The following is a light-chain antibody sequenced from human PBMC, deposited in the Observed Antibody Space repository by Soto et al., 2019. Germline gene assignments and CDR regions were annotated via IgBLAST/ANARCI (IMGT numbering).Light chain of an antibody. CDR2: LGS. V-gene: IGKV2-28*01. CDR3: MQALQTPLT. CDR1: QSLLHSNGYDH. J-gene: IGKJ1*01. Sequence: DFGLTHYPLALPVTPGERASISCRSRQSLLHSNGYDHLDWYLQKPGQSPQVLIYLGSYRASGVPARFSGSGSGTDFTLKISRVEAEDFGVYYCMQALQTPLTFGEGTKVDIK.